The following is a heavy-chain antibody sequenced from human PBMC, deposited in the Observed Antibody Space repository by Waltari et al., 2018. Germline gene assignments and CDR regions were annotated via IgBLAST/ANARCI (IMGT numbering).Heavy chain of an antibody. Sequence: EVQLVESGGGLVQPGGSLRFSCAASGFTFGSYWLTWFRQAPGKGLEWVANIKKDGSEKYYVDSVKGRFTISRDNAKNSLYLQRNSLRAEDTAVYYCARVRSSGWYSDYWGQGTLVTVSS. D-gene: IGHD6-19*01. CDR1: GFTFGSYW. V-gene: IGHV3-7*04. J-gene: IGHJ4*02. CDR2: IKKDGSEK. CDR3: ARVRSSGWYSDY.